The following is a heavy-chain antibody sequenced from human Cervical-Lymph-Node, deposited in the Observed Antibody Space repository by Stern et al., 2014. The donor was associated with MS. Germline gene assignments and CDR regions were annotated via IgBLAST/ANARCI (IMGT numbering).Heavy chain of an antibody. CDR2: INTNTGNP. CDR3: ARVWSRYGDYGMDV. J-gene: IGHJ6*02. D-gene: IGHD4-17*01. V-gene: IGHV7-4-1*02. CDR1: GYIFTNYA. Sequence: VQLVESGSELKKPGASVKGSCKASGYIFTNYAMNWVRQAPGQGLEWMGLINTNTGNPTYAQGCTGRFVFSLDTSVSTAYLQISSLKAEDTAVYYCARVWSRYGDYGMDVWGQGTTVTVSS.